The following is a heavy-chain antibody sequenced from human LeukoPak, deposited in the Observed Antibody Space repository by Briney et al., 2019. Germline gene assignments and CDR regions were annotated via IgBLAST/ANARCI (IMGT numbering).Heavy chain of an antibody. CDR3: ARRSTYYFDY. V-gene: IGHV4-39*07. J-gene: IGHJ4*02. CDR2: IYYSGST. CDR1: GGSISSSSYY. D-gene: IGHD6-13*01. Sequence: SETLSLTCTVSGGSISSSSYYWGWIRQPPGKGLEWIGSIYYSGSTYYNPSLKSRVTISVDTSKNQFSLKLSSVTAADTAVYYCARRSTYYFDYWGQGTLVTVSS.